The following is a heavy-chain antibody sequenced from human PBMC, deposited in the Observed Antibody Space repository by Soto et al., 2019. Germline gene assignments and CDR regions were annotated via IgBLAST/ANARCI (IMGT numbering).Heavy chain of an antibody. CDR2: IFFSGNT. Sequence: KPSETLSLTCTVSGGSILNGGHYWTWIRQHPGKGLEWIGRIFFSGNTHYNPALKSRLTFSLDTAKNQFSLKLTSVTAADTAIYYCARDNYGGMLDCWGPGTLVTVSS. D-gene: IGHD4-17*01. V-gene: IGHV4-31*03. CDR3: ARDNYGGMLDC. CDR1: GGSILNGGHY. J-gene: IGHJ4*02.